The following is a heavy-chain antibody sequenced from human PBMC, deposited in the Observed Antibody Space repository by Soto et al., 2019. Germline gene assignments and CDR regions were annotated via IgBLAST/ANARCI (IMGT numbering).Heavy chain of an antibody. CDR1: GGSISGYY. J-gene: IGHJ2*01. D-gene: IGHD4-17*01. CDR2: IYYIGST. V-gene: IGHV4-59*08. CDR3: ARHSRGDSIDSGDPWYFDL. Sequence: QVQLQESGPGLVKPSETLSLTCTVSGGSISGYYWTWIRQPPGKGLEWIGFIYYIGSTDYNPSLNSRVTMSVDTSKNQFSLKLTSVTAADTALYYCARHSRGDSIDSGDPWYFDLWGRGNLVTVSS.